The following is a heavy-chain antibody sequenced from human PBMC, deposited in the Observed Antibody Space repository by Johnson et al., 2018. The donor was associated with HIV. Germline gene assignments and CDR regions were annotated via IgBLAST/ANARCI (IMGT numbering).Heavy chain of an antibody. V-gene: IGHV3-23*05. Sequence: VQLVESGGGLVQPGGSLRLSCAASGFTFSNYAMSWVRQAPGKGLEWVSSIGSNTHYADSVKGRFTISRDNSKNTLYLQMNSLRAEDTAVYYCASFWATGAFDIWGQGTMVTVSS. CDR1: GFTFSNYA. CDR2: IGSNT. CDR3: ASFWATGAFDI. D-gene: IGHD3-10*01. J-gene: IGHJ3*02.